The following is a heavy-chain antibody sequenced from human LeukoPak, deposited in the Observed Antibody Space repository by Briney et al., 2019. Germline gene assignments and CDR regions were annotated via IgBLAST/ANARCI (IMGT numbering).Heavy chain of an antibody. Sequence: SQTLSLTCTVSGGSISSGDYYWSRIRQPPGKGLEWIGYIYYSGSTYYNPSLKSRVTISVDTSKNQFSLKLSSATAADTAVYYCARDQSYGVYDYWGQGTLVTVSS. CDR1: GGSISSGDYY. CDR3: ARDQSYGVYDY. J-gene: IGHJ4*02. D-gene: IGHD2-8*01. V-gene: IGHV4-30-4*08. CDR2: IYYSGST.